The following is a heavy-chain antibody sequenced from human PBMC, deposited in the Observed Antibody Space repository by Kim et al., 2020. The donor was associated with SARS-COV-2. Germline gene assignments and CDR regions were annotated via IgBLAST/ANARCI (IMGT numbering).Heavy chain of an antibody. V-gene: IGHV3-23*01. CDR3: AKGTHYYGSGSRRHWGDIYYYYGMDV. CDR2: ISGSGGST. D-gene: IGHD3-10*01. CDR1: GFTFSSYA. J-gene: IGHJ6*02. Sequence: GGSLRLSCAASGFTFSSYAMSWVRQAPGKGLEWVSAISGSGGSTYYADSVKGRFTISRDNSKNTLYLQMNSLRAEDTAVYYCAKGTHYYGSGSRRHWGDIYYYYGMDVWGQGTTVTVSS.